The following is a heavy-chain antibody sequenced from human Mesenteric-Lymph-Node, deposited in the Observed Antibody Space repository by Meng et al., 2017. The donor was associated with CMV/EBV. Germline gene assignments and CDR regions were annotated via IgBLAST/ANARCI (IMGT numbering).Heavy chain of an antibody. J-gene: IGHJ6*02. V-gene: IGHV3-7*01. CDR3: AREVYYDFWSGYYKGNYYYYGMDV. CDR1: GFTFSSYG. CDR2: IKQDGSEK. D-gene: IGHD3-3*01. Sequence: GGSLRLSCAASGFTFSSYGMSWVRQAPGKGLEWVANIKQDGSEKYYVDSVKGRFTISRDNAKNSLYLQMNSLRAEDTAVYYCAREVYYDFWSGYYKGNYYYYGMDVWGQGTTVTVSS.